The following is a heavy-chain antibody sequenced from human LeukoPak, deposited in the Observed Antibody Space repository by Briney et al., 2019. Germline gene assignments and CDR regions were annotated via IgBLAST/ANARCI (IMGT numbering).Heavy chain of an antibody. D-gene: IGHD3-22*01. V-gene: IGHV4-59*02. J-gene: IGHJ4*02. CDR1: GGSVSSYY. CDR2: VYNSGST. CDR3: AGNYYDSSGPFS. Sequence: SETLSLTCTVSGGSVSSYYWSWVRQPPGEGLEWIAYVYNSGSTSYNPSLKSRVTISVDRSRNQFSLKMNSVTAADTAVYYCAGNYYDSSGPFSWSQGTLVTVSS.